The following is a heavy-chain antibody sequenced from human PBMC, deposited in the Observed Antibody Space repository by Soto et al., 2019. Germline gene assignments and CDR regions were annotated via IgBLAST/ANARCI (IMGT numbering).Heavy chain of an antibody. CDR2: IWYDGSNK. CDR3: ARGIYDSSGYWRRMDDYFDY. D-gene: IGHD3-22*01. CDR1: GFTFSSYG. Sequence: QVQLVESGGGVVQPGRSLRLSCAASGFTFSSYGMHWVRQAPGKGLEWVAVIWYDGSNKYYADSVKGRFTISRDNSKNTLYLQMNSLRAEDTAVYYCARGIYDSSGYWRRMDDYFDYWGQGTLVTVSS. J-gene: IGHJ4*02. V-gene: IGHV3-33*01.